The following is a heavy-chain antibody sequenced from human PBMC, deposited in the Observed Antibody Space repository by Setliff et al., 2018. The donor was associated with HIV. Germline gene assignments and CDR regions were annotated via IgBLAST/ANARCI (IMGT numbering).Heavy chain of an antibody. Sequence: PSETLSLTCAVYGGSFSGYDWSWIRQPPGKGLEWIGEINHSGSTNYNPSLKSRVTISVDTSKNQFSLKLSSVTAADTAVYYCARHSPSDYWGQGTLVTVSS. J-gene: IGHJ4*02. CDR3: ARHSPSDY. CDR1: GGSFSGYD. V-gene: IGHV4-34*01. CDR2: INHSGST.